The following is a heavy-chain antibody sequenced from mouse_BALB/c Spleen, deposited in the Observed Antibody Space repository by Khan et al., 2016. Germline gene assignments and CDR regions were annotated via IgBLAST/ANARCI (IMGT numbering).Heavy chain of an antibody. CDR1: GFTFNTYD. V-gene: IGHV5-9*02. D-gene: IGHD1-2*01. CDR2: ISSGGSYT. CDR3: ARESTATFDY. Sequence: EVELVESGGGLVKPGGSLKLSCAASGFTFNTYDMSWIRQTPEKRLEWVATISSGGSYTFYPDSVKGRFTISSDNARNTLYLQMSSLRSEDAALYYCARESTATFDYWGQGTTLTVSS. J-gene: IGHJ2*01.